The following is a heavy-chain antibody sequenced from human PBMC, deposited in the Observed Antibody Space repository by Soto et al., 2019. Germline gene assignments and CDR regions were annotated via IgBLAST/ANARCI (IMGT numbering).Heavy chain of an antibody. CDR2: ISGSGGST. Sequence: EVQLLESGGGLVQPGGSLRLSCAASGFTFSSYAMSWVRQAPGKGLEWVSAISGSGGSTYYADSVKGRFTISRDNSKNTLYLQMNSLRAEDTAVYYCAKGSSRSDFWSGYLPNYFDYWGQGTLVTVSS. D-gene: IGHD3-3*01. CDR1: GFTFSSYA. J-gene: IGHJ4*02. V-gene: IGHV3-23*01. CDR3: AKGSSRSDFWSGYLPNYFDY.